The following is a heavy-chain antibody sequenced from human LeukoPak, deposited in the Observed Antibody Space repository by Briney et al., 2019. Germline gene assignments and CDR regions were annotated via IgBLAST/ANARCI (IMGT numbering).Heavy chain of an antibody. CDR3: AKNGDRGAYCTGGTCYPYFYYYMDV. J-gene: IGHJ6*03. Sequence: GGSLRLSCAASGFTFEDYGMSWVRQAPGKGLEWVSSISSTGGTTYYADSVKGRFTISRDNSKNTLYLQMNSLRAEDTAIYYCAKNGDRGAYCTGGTCYPYFYYYMDVWGKGTTVTI. CDR1: GFTFEDYG. CDR2: ISSTGGTT. V-gene: IGHV3-23*01. D-gene: IGHD2-15*01.